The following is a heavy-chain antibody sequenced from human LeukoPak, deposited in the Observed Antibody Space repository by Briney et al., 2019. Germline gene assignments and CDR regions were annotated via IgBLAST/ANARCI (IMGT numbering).Heavy chain of an antibody. Sequence: PGASLRLSCAASGFTFSSYAMSGVRQAPGKGLEWVSAISGSGGSTYYADSVKGRFTISRDNSKNTLYLQMNSLRAEDTAVYYCAKDSGSYYSLSDYWGQGTLVTVSS. V-gene: IGHV3-23*01. CDR2: ISGSGGST. CDR1: GFTFSSYA. CDR3: AKDSGSYYSLSDY. D-gene: IGHD1-26*01. J-gene: IGHJ4*02.